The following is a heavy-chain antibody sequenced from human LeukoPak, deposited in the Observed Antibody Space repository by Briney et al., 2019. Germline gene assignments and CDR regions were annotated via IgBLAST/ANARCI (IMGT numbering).Heavy chain of an antibody. J-gene: IGHJ4*02. CDR2: FDPEDGET. V-gene: IGHV1-24*01. CDR1: GYTLTELS. Sequence: GPVKVSCKVSGYTLTELSMHWVRQAPGKGLEWMGGFDPEDGETIYAQKFQGRVTMTEDTSTDTAYMELSSLRSEDTAVYYCAIFWSGYSGSGYWGQGTPVTVSS. D-gene: IGHD3-3*01. CDR3: AIFWSGYSGSGY.